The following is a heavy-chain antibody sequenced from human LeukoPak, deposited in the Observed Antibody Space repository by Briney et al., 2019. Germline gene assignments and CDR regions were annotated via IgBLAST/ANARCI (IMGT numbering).Heavy chain of an antibody. Sequence: ASVKVSCKASGGTFSSYAITWVRQAPGQGLGWMGGIIPMFGTANYAQKFQGRVTITTDESTSTAYMEMSSLRSEDTAVYYCARSISMVRGVIPNWFDPWGQGTLVTVSS. V-gene: IGHV1-69*05. CDR2: IIPMFGTA. CDR1: GGTFSSYA. J-gene: IGHJ5*02. D-gene: IGHD3-10*01. CDR3: ARSISMVRGVIPNWFDP.